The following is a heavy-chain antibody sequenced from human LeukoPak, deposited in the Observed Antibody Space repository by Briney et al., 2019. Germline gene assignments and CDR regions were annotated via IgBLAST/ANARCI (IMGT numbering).Heavy chain of an antibody. D-gene: IGHD6-19*01. CDR3: ANTYSCGWYVPQGYFDY. J-gene: IGHJ4*02. V-gene: IGHV3-66*01. CDR1: GFTVSSNY. CDR2: IYSGGST. Sequence: PGGSLRLSCAASGFTVSSNYMSWVRQAPGKGLEWVSVIYSGGSTYYADSVKGRFTISRDNSKNTLYLQMNSLRAEDTAVYYCANTYSCGWYVPQGYFDYWGQGTLVTVSS.